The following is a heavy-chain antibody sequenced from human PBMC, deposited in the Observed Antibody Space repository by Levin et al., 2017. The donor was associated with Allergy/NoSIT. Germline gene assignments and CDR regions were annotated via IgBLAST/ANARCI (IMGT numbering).Heavy chain of an antibody. D-gene: IGHD3-9*01. V-gene: IGHV3-13*04. CDR2: IGTAGDT. CDR3: AREERYYDILTGYYYYYGMDV. CDR1: GFTFSSYD. Sequence: GESLKISCAASGFTFSSYDMHWVRQATGKGLEWVSAIGTAGDTYYPGSVKGRFTISRENAKNSLYLQMNSLRAGDTAVYYCAREERYYDILTGYYYYYGMDVWGQGTTVTVSS. J-gene: IGHJ6*02.